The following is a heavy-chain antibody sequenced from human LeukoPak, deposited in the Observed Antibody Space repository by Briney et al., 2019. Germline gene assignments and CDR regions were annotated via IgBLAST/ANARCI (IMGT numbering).Heavy chain of an antibody. V-gene: IGHV4-34*01. D-gene: IGHD6-13*01. CDR1: GGSFSGYY. CDR2: INHSGST. Sequence: PSETLSLTCAVYGGSFSGYYWSWIRQPPGKGLEWIGEINHSGSTNYNPSLKSRVTISVDTSKNQFSLKLSSVTAADTAVYYCARGPYSSRHFDYWGQGTLATVSS. J-gene: IGHJ4*02. CDR3: ARGPYSSRHFDY.